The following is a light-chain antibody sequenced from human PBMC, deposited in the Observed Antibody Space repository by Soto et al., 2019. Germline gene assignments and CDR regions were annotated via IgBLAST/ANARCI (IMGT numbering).Light chain of an antibody. CDR2: SNN. J-gene: IGLJ7*01. Sequence: QSVLTQSPSASGTPGQRVTISCSGSSSNIGSNYVYWYQQLPGTAPKLLIYSNNQRPSGVPDRFSGSKSGTSASLAISGLRSEDEADYYCAAWDDSLRGGVFGGGTQLTVL. CDR3: AAWDDSLRGGV. V-gene: IGLV1-47*02. CDR1: SSNIGSNY.